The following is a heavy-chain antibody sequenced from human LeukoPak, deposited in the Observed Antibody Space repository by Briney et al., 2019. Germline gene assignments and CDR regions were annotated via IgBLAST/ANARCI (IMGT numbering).Heavy chain of an antibody. J-gene: IGHJ4*02. D-gene: IGHD5-18*01. CDR2: IYYSGST. CDR1: GGSISSYY. Sequence: SETLSLTCTVSGGSISSYYWSWIRQPPGKGLEWIGYIYYSGSTNFNPSLKSRVTISVDTSKNQFSLKLSSVTAADTAVYYCARTDTAMGSLDYWGQGTLVTVSS. V-gene: IGHV4-59*12. CDR3: ARTDTAMGSLDY.